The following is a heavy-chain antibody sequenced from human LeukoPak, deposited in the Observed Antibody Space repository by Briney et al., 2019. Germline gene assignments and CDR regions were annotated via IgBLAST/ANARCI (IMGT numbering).Heavy chain of an antibody. CDR1: VDTFISFG. V-gene: IGHV1-18*01. J-gene: IGHJ4*02. Sequence: GASVRVSCKASVDTFISFGISLGRQAPGEGRVWGGCISAYNGNTNYPQQLQGRVTITPDTSTSTAYMELRGLRSDDTAVYYCARAIFGVVTPSYHFDYWGQGTLVTVSA. CDR3: ARAIFGVVTPSYHFDY. CDR2: ISAYNGNT. D-gene: IGHD3-3*01.